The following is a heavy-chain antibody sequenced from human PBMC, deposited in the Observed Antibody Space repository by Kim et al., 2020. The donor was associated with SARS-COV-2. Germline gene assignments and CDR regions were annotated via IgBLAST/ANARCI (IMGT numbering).Heavy chain of an antibody. Sequence: SETLSLTCAVSGGSISSSNWWSWVRQPPGKGLEWLGEIYHSGSIKYNPSLKSRVIISIDKSKNQFSLKLNSVTAADTAVYYCARLLVAVPTAARGYYYGMDVWGTGTTVTVSS. V-gene: IGHV4-4*02. D-gene: IGHD2-2*01. CDR2: IYHSGSI. CDR1: GGSISSSNW. CDR3: ARLLVAVPTAARGYYYGMDV. J-gene: IGHJ6*04.